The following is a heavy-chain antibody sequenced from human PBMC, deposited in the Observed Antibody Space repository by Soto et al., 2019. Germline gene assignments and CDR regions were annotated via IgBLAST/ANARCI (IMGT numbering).Heavy chain of an antibody. Sequence: QVQLQESGPGLVKPSETLSLTCTVSGGSISSYYWSWIRQPPGKGLEWIGYIYYSGSTNYNPSLKRRVTISVDTSKNQFSLKLSSVTAADTAVYYCARVLVGVDPAMENYYYYGMDVWGQGTTVTVSS. D-gene: IGHD5-18*01. V-gene: IGHV4-59*01. CDR2: IYYSGST. CDR3: ARVLVGVDPAMENYYYYGMDV. J-gene: IGHJ6*02. CDR1: GGSISSYY.